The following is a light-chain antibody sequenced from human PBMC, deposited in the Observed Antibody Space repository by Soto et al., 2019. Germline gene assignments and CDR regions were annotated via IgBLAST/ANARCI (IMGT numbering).Light chain of an antibody. Sequence: QSVLTQPPSVSGAPGQRVTISCTGSSSNIGAGYGVHWYQQLPGAAPKLLIYANSNRPSGVPDRFSASKSGTSASLAITGLQAEDEADYYCQSYDTSLRGHVFGAGTKVTVL. CDR1: SSNIGAGYG. J-gene: IGLJ1*01. CDR3: QSYDTSLRGHV. CDR2: ANS. V-gene: IGLV1-40*01.